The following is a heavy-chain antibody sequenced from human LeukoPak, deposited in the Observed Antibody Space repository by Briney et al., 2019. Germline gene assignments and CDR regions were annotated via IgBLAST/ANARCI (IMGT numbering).Heavy chain of an antibody. CDR2: VDPEDGET. V-gene: IGHV1-69-2*01. Sequence: ASVTLSFKASGYTFTDYYMHWVQQAPGKGLEWIGRVDPEDGETIYAEKFQGRVTITADTSTDTAYMELSSLRSEDTAVYYCATGRATGASDAFDIWGQGTMVTVSS. CDR1: GYTFTDYY. D-gene: IGHD5-24*01. CDR3: ATGRATGASDAFDI. J-gene: IGHJ3*02.